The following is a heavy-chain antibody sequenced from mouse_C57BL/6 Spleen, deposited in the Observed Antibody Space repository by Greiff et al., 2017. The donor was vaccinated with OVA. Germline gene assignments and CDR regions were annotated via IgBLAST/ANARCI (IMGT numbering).Heavy chain of an antibody. CDR3: ARFKGDWYFDV. V-gene: IGHV14-2*01. Sequence: DVLLVESGAELVKPGASVKLSCTASGFNIKDYYMHWVKQRTEQGLEWIGRIDPEDGETKYAPKFQGKATITADTSSNTAYLQLSSLTSEDTAVYCGARFKGDWYFDVWGTGTTVTVSS. D-gene: IGHD1-3*01. CDR2: IDPEDGET. J-gene: IGHJ1*03. CDR1: GFNIKDYY.